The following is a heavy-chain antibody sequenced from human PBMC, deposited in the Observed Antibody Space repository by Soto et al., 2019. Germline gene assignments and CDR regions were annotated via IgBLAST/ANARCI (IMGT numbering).Heavy chain of an antibody. CDR3: AHTRKRITEDAQVGDFDY. J-gene: IGHJ4*02. Sequence: QITLKVSGPTLVKPTQPPTLTCSFSAFSLTTAREGVSWVRQPPGEALEWLALIYWDDDEGYSPSLKTRLTITKDPSKNQVFRIMTNMDPLDTATYYCAHTRKRITEDAQVGDFDYWGQGTLVTVSS. D-gene: IGHD1-20*01. CDR2: IYWDDDE. V-gene: IGHV2-5*02. CDR1: AFSLTTAREG.